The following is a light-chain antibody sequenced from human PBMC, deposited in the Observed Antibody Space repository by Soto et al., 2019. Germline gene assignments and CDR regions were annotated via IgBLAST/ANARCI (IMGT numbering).Light chain of an antibody. CDR1: HSISSW. J-gene: IGKJ1*01. CDR2: AAS. V-gene: IGKV1-5*01. Sequence: DIQMTQSPSTLSASVGDRVAITCRASHSISSWLAWYQQKPGKAPNLLIYAASTLESGVPSRFSGSGSGTEFTLTISSLQPDDFATYYCQQYSSYWTFGQGTKVDI. CDR3: QQYSSYWT.